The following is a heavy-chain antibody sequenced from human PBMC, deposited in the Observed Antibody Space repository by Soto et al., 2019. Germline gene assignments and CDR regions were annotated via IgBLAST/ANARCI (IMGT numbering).Heavy chain of an antibody. D-gene: IGHD3-16*01. CDR2: IRFDGSNI. CDR1: ESIFRGHG. J-gene: IGHJ4*02. Sequence: QVLLVESGGGVVQPGRSLRLSCAASESIFRGHGMHWVRQAPGKGLEWVAIIRFDGSNINYADFVRGRFTISRDNFKNMLYLEMNSRGVGGVAVDDGGGGGGGGTAGWGYLDYWGQGTLVTVSA. V-gene: IGHV3-33*03. CDR3: GGGGGGGTAGWGYLDY.